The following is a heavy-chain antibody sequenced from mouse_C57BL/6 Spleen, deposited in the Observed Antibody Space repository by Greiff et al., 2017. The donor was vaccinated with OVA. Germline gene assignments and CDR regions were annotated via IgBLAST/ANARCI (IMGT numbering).Heavy chain of an antibody. CDR1: GFNIKDYY. V-gene: IGHV14-2*01. D-gene: IGHD1-1*01. CDR2: IDPEDGET. J-gene: IGHJ2*01. Sequence: VQLQQSGAELVKPGASVKLSCTASGFNIKDYYMHWVKQRTEQGLEWIGRIDPEDGETTYAPKFQGKATITADTSSNTAYLQLSSLTSEDTAVYYCARWYGSQVFYFDYWGQGTTLTVSS. CDR3: ARWYGSQVFYFDY.